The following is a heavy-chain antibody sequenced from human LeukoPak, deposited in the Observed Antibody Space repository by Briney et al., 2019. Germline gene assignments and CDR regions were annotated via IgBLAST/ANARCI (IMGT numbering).Heavy chain of an antibody. CDR2: ISSSSSYI. CDR3: AREGMGYYFDY. Sequence: GRSLRLSCAASGFTFSSYSMNWVRQAPGKGLEWVSSISSSSSYIYYADSVKGRFTISRDNAKNSLYLQMNSLRAEDTAVYYCAREGMGYYFDYWGQGTLVTVSS. D-gene: IGHD1-14*01. J-gene: IGHJ4*02. V-gene: IGHV3-21*01. CDR1: GFTFSSYS.